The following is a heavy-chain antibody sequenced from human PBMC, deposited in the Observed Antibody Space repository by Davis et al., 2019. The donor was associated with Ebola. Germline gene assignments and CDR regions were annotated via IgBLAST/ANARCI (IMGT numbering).Heavy chain of an antibody. CDR1: GGTFSGYV. CDR2: IIPILARA. J-gene: IGHJ5*02. V-gene: IGHV1-69*04. Sequence: SVKVSCKASGGTFSGYVINWVRQAPGQGLEWMGRIIPILARATYAQRFQGRVTITADKSTGTSYMKLRSLRSDDTAVYYRARGPVAVPGSGKWFDPWGQGTLVTVSS. D-gene: IGHD6-19*01. CDR3: ARGPVAVPGSGKWFDP.